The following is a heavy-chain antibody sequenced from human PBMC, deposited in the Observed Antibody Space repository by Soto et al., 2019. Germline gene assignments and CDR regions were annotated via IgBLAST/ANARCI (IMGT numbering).Heavy chain of an antibody. CDR2: ISSSSSYI. CDR3: ASLWNDGYYYYGMDV. V-gene: IGHV3-21*01. Sequence: EVQLVESGGGLVKPGGSLRLSCAASGFTFSSYSMNWVRQAPGKGLEWVSSISSSSSYIYYADSVKGRFTISRDNAKNSLYLQMNSLRAEDTAVYYCASLWNDGYYYYGMDVWGQGTTVTVSS. D-gene: IGHD1-1*01. J-gene: IGHJ6*02. CDR1: GFTFSSYS.